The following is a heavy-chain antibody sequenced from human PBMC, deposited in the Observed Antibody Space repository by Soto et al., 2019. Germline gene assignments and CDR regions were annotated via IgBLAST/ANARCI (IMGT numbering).Heavy chain of an antibody. CDR1: GISYRYYA. Sequence: WRSMRFSCLAGGISYRYYAMHWIHKDPGQGLEWVAVIPYDGSNKYYADAVKGRFTISRDNSKNTLYLQMNSLRAEDTAVYSCARDGVVPAATYYYYGMDVWGQGTTVTVSS. D-gene: IGHD2-2*01. CDR2: IPYDGSNK. V-gene: IGHV3-30-3*01. J-gene: IGHJ6*02. CDR3: ARDGVVPAATYYYYGMDV.